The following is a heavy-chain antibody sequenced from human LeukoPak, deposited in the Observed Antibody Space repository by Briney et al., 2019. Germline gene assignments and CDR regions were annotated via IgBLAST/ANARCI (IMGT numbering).Heavy chain of an antibody. Sequence: PGGSLRLSCAASGFTFSDYYMSSRSSYTNYADSVKGRFTISRDNAKNSLYLQMSSLRAEDTAMYYCARDQGILTGFNWFDPWGQGTLVTVSS. CDR3: ARDQGILTGFNWFDP. CDR1: GFTFSDYY. D-gene: IGHD3-9*01. J-gene: IGHJ5*02. CDR2: SRSSYT. V-gene: IGHV3-11*06.